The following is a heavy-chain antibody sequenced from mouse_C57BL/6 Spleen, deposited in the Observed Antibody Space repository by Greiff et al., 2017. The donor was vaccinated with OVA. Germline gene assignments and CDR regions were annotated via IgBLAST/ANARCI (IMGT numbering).Heavy chain of an antibody. CDR3: ARVYYYGSSWYFDV. CDR1: GYAFSSSW. D-gene: IGHD1-1*01. CDR2: IYPGDGDT. V-gene: IGHV1-82*01. J-gene: IGHJ1*03. Sequence: VQLQESGPELVKPGASVKISCKASGYAFSSSWMNWVKQRPGKGLEWIGRIYPGDGDTNYNGKFKGKATLTAGKSSSTAYMQLSSLTSEDSAVYFCARVYYYGSSWYFDVWGTGTTVTVSS.